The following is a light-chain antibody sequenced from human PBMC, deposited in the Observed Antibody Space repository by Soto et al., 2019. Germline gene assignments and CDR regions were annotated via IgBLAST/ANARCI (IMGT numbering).Light chain of an antibody. J-gene: IGKJ2*01. CDR3: QQRSNWPPYT. CDR2: DAS. V-gene: IGKV3-11*01. Sequence: EIVLTQSPATLSLSPGERATLSCRASQSVSSYLAWYQRKPGQAPRRLIYDASNRATGIPPRFSGSGSGTDFTLTISSLEPEDFAVYYCQQRSNWPPYTFGQGTKLEIK. CDR1: QSVSSY.